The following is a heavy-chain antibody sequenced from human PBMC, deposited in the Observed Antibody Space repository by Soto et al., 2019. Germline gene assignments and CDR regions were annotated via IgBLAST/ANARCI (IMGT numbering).Heavy chain of an antibody. V-gene: IGHV3-23*01. J-gene: IGHJ6*03. CDR1: GFTFSSYA. D-gene: IGHD5-12*01. CDR2: ISGSGGST. CDR3: ATLFPGYSGGLIYYYYYMDV. Sequence: EVQLLESGGGLVQPGGSLRLSCAASGFTFSSYAMSWVRQAPGKGLEWVSAISGSGGSTYYADSVKGRFTISRDNSKNTLYLQMNSLRAEDTAVYYCATLFPGYSGGLIYYYYYMDVWGKGTTVTVSS.